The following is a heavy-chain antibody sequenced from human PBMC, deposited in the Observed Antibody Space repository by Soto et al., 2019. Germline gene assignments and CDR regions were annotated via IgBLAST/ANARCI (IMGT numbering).Heavy chain of an antibody. CDR1: GVTFSSYC. D-gene: IGHD2-15*01. V-gene: IGHV3-74*01. CDR3: ARDGASGVKTNFDC. J-gene: IGHJ4*02. CDR2: VNSDGSDT. Sequence: LRLSCAASGVTFSSYCMHWVRQVPGKGLVWVSRVNSDGSDTAHADSVRGRFSISRDNAENTVYLEMNSLRAEDTAVYYCARDGASGVKTNFDCWGQGSRFTVSS.